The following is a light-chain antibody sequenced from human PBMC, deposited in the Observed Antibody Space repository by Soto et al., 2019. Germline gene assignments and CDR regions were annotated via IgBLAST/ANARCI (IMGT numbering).Light chain of an antibody. Sequence: DIQMTQSPSSLSASVGDRVTITCRASQSISSYLNWYQQKPGKAPKLLIYAASSLQCGVTSRFSGSGSATDFTLTISSLQPEDFATYYCQQSYSTPTFGQGTKLEIK. CDR1: QSISSY. V-gene: IGKV1-39*01. CDR2: AAS. J-gene: IGKJ2*01. CDR3: QQSYSTPT.